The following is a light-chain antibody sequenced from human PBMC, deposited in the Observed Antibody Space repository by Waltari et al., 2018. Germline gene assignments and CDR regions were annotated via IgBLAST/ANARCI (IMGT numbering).Light chain of an antibody. CDR3: QQGDSFPPT. CDR1: QVINNW. Sequence: DIQMTQSPSSVSASVGDRVIITCRASQVINNWLAWYQQKPGKAPKLLIYGASVLQSGVPSRFSGSGSRTDFTLTISNLQPEDFATYFCQQGDSFPPTFGQGTKVEV. CDR2: GAS. J-gene: IGKJ1*01. V-gene: IGKV1-12*01.